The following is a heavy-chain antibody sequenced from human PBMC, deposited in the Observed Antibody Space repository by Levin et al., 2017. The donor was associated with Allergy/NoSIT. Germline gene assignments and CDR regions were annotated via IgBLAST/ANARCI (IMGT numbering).Heavy chain of an antibody. D-gene: IGHD3-10*01. CDR1: GFSFSSHG. V-gene: IGHV3-30*18. CDR3: AKGGEMDV. CDR2: ITSDGSSK. J-gene: IGHJ6*02. Sequence: GESLKISCAASGFSFSSHGIHWVRQAPGKGLEWVALITSDGSSKFFADSVKGRFTISRDNSKNTLHLQMNSLRPEDTAFYYCAKGGEMDVWGQGTTVTVSS.